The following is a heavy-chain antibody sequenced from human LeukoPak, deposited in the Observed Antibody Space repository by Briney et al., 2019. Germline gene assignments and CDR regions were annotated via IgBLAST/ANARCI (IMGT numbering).Heavy chain of an antibody. J-gene: IGHJ5*02. CDR2: MNPNSGNT. CDR3: ARGRTWVGYCSGGSCYSNYWFDP. D-gene: IGHD2-15*01. Sequence: ASVKVSCKASGYTFTSYDINWVRQATGQGLEWMGWMNPNSGNTGYAQKFQGRVTMTRNTSISTAYMELSSLRSEDTAVYYSARGRTWVGYCSGGSCYSNYWFDPWGQGTLVTVSS. V-gene: IGHV1-8*01. CDR1: GYTFTSYD.